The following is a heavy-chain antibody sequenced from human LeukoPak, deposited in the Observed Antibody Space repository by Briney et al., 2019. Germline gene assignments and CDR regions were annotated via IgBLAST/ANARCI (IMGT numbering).Heavy chain of an antibody. CDR1: GFTFSNFW. Sequence: GGSLRLSCAASGFTFSNFWMHWVRQAPGKGLVWVALIYGDGSFTRYADSVKGRFTISRDNAKNTVYLQMNSLRAEDTAVYYCAREAYYYDSSGYYPHYFDYWGQGTLVTVSS. CDR2: IYGDGSFT. J-gene: IGHJ4*02. CDR3: AREAYYYDSSGYYPHYFDY. V-gene: IGHV3-74*01. D-gene: IGHD3-22*01.